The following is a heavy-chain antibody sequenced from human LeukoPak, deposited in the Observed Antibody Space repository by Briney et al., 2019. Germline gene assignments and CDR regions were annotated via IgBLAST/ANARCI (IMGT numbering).Heavy chain of an antibody. CDR3: ARWLQRWLQSQYNWLDP. CDR2: IYPGDSDT. CDR1: GYSFTSYW. J-gene: IGHJ5*02. V-gene: IGHV5-51*01. Sequence: GESLKISCKGSGYSFTSYWIGWVRQMPGKGLEWMGIIYPGDSDTRYSPSFQGQVTISADKSISTAYLQWSSLKASDTAMYYCARWLQRWLQSQYNWLDPWGQGTLVTVSS. D-gene: IGHD5-24*01.